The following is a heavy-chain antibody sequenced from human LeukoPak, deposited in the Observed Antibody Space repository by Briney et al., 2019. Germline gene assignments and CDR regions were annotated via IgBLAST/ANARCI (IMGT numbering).Heavy chain of an antibody. Sequence: SETLSLTCAVYGGSFSGYYWSWIRQPPGKGLEWIGYIYYSGSTYYNPSLKSRVTISVDTSKNQFSLKLSSVTAADTAVYYCARDRIQLWDYYYGMDVWGQGTTVTVSS. V-gene: IGHV4-34*09. J-gene: IGHJ6*01. CDR1: GGSFSGYY. D-gene: IGHD5-18*01. CDR2: IYYSGST. CDR3: ARDRIQLWDYYYGMDV.